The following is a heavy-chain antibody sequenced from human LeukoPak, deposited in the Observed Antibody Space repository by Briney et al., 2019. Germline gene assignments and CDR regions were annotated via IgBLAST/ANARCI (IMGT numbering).Heavy chain of an antibody. J-gene: IGHJ4*02. CDR1: GGTFSSYA. CDR3: ALRSKYYDILTGYYAFDY. V-gene: IGHV1-69*04. D-gene: IGHD3-9*01. Sequence: EASVKVSCKASGGTFSSYAISWVRQAPGQGLEWMGRIIPILGIANYAQKFQGRVTITADKSTSTAYMELSSLRSEDTAVYYCALRSKYYDILTGYYAFDYWGQGTLVTVSS. CDR2: IIPILGIA.